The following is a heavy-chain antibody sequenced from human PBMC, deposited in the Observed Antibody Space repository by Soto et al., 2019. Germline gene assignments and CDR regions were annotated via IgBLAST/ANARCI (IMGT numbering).Heavy chain of an antibody. J-gene: IGHJ4*02. D-gene: IGHD1-7*01. V-gene: IGHV1-18*04. CDR3: TRAGASDWNYVSTSS. CDR1: GYTFTTSG. CDR2: ISAKSGNT. Sequence: QLVQSGAEVKKPGASVKVSCKASGYTFTTSGFNWVRQAPGQGLEWMGWISAKSGNTNYAQKLQGRVTMTTDTSTSTVYMELKGLTSDDTAIYYCTRAGASDWNYVSTSSWGQGTLVTVSS.